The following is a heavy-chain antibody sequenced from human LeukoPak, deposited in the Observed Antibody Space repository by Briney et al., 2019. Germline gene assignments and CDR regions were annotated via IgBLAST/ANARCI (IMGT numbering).Heavy chain of an antibody. V-gene: IGHV3-9*01. CDR3: AGASPPFGGVIAPSYYFDY. CDR1: GFTFDDYG. CDR2: ISWNSGNI. Sequence: GGSLRLSCAASGFTFDDYGMHWVRQPPGKGLEWVSGISWNSGNIGYADSVKGRFTISRDDAKNSLYLQMNSLRPEDTALYYCAGASPPFGGVIAPSYYFDYWGQGTLVTVSS. D-gene: IGHD3-16*02. J-gene: IGHJ4*02.